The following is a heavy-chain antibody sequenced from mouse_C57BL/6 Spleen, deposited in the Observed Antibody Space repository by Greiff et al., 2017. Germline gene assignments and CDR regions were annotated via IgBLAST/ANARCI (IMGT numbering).Heavy chain of an antibody. V-gene: IGHV1-39*01. Sequence: VHVKQSGPELVKPGASVKISCKASGYSFTDYNMNWVKQSNGKSLEWIGVLNPNYGTTSYNQKFKGKATLTVDQSSSTAYMQLNSLASEDSAVYYCAIPIYYGNEAWFAYWGQGALVTVSA. J-gene: IGHJ3*01. CDR2: LNPNYGTT. D-gene: IGHD2-1*01. CDR1: GYSFTDYN. CDR3: AIPIYYGNEAWFAY.